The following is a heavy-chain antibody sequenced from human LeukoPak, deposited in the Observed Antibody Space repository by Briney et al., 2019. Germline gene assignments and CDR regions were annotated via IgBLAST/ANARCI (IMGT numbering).Heavy chain of an antibody. CDR1: GFTFSSYS. Sequence: PGGSLRLSCAASGFTFSSYSMNWVRQAPGKGLEWVSSISSSSSYIYYADSVKGRFTISRDNAKNSLYLQMNSLSAEDTAVYYCASEVRLGDYWGQGTLVTVSS. V-gene: IGHV3-21*01. D-gene: IGHD3-9*01. CDR3: ASEVRLGDY. CDR2: ISSSSSYI. J-gene: IGHJ4*02.